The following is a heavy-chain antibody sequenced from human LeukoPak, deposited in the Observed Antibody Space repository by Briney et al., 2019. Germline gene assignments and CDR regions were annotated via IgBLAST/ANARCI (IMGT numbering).Heavy chain of an antibody. CDR2: LSYDESNK. CDR1: GFTFSNYD. CDR3: ARDYDSSGSFDY. D-gene: IGHD3-22*01. J-gene: IGHJ4*02. Sequence: GGSLRLSCAASGFTFSNYDMHWVRQAPGKGLEWVAVLSYDESNKYSADSVKGRFTISRDNSKNTLYLQMNSLRAEDTAVYYCARDYDSSGSFDYWGRGTLVAVSS. V-gene: IGHV3-30*03.